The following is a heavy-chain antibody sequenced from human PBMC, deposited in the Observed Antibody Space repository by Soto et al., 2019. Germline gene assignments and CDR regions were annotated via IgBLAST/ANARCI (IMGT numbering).Heavy chain of an antibody. V-gene: IGHV3-23*01. CDR1: GFTFSSYA. J-gene: IGHJ4*02. Sequence: DVQLLESGGGLQRGGGSLSLSCAASGFTFSSYAMNWVRQAPGKGLEWVSVIHGSGGSTYYADSVKGRFTISRDNSKNTVDLQMSSLRAGDTAVYYCARGKDRDTVTTFDYWGQGTLVTVSS. CDR2: IHGSGGST. D-gene: IGHD4-17*01. CDR3: ARGKDRDTVTTFDY.